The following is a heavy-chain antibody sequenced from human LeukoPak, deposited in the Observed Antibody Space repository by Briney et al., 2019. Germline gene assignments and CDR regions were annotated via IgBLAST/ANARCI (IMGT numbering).Heavy chain of an antibody. J-gene: IGHJ4*02. V-gene: IGHV3-23*01. Sequence: DPGGSLRLSCAASGFTFSSYAMSWVRQAPGKGLEWVSAISGSGGSTYYADSVKGRFTISRDNSKNTLYLQMNSLRAEDTAVYYCARDFGDEYSSSFGLLDYWGQGTLVTVSS. CDR1: GFTFSSYA. CDR3: ARDFGDEYSSSFGLLDY. CDR2: ISGSGGST. D-gene: IGHD6-6*01.